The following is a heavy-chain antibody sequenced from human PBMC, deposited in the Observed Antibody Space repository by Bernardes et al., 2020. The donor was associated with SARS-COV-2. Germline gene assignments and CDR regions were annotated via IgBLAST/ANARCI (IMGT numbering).Heavy chain of an antibody. V-gene: IGHV3-74*01. D-gene: IGHD5-12*01. CDR2: IDNDGRST. Sequence: PMRPCCAASGFIFSDYVMHWVRHAPGKGPVWVSRIDNDGRSTHYADSVKGRFTISRDNAKNTLLLQMTSLRAEDTGLYYCVRDRDGYNYWGQGTLVTVSS. J-gene: IGHJ1*01. CDR3: VRDRDGYNY. CDR1: GFIFSDYV.